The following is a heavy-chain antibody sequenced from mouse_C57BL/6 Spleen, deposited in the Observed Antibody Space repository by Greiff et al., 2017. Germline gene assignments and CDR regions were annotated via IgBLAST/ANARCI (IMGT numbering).Heavy chain of an antibody. CDR1: GYAFSSYW. Sequence: QVHVKQSGAELVKPGASVKISCKASGYAFSSYWMNWVKQRPGTGLEWIGQIYPGDGDTNYNGKFKGKATLTADKSSSPAYMQLSSLTSEDSAIGICARGGYCYFVFWGKGTTVTVSS. CDR2: IYPGDGDT. V-gene: IGHV1-80*01. J-gene: IGHJ1*03. CDR3: ARGGYCYFVF.